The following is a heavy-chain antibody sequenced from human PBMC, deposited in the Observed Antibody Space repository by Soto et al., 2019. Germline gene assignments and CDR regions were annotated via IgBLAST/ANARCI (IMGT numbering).Heavy chain of an antibody. V-gene: IGHV5-51*01. CDR2: IYPADSDI. D-gene: IGHD2-21*02. CDR1: GYSFIAYW. Sequence: GESLKISCKGSGYSFIAYWIGWVRQMPGKGLELMGIIYPADSDIRYSPSFQGQVNISADKSISTAYLQWSSLKASDTARYYCARLAVTSSTHFDYWGQGTPVTVSS. CDR3: ARLAVTSSTHFDY. J-gene: IGHJ4*02.